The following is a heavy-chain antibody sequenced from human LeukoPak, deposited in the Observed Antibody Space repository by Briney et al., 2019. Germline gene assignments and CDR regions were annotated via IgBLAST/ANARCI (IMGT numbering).Heavy chain of an antibody. Sequence: GGSLRLSCAASGFTFISYEMEWVRQAPGKGLEWVSHISRSGSTIFYADSVKGRFTISRDNAKNSLYLQMNSLRAEDTAVYYCARAYSSSGDYSDYWGQGTLVTVSS. J-gene: IGHJ4*02. D-gene: IGHD6-6*01. CDR1: GFTFISYE. V-gene: IGHV3-48*03. CDR2: ISRSGSTI. CDR3: ARAYSSSGDYSDY.